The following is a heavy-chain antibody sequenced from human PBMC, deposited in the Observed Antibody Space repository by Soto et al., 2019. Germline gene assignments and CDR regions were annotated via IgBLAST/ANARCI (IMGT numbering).Heavy chain of an antibody. CDR3: ARQEDWNDLTTYYYYGMDV. CDR1: GYSFTSYW. Sequence: GESLKISCKGSGYSFTSYWIGWVRQMPGKGLEWMGIIYPGDSDTRYSPSFQGQVTISADKSISTAYLQWSSLKASDTAMYYCARQEDWNDLTTYYYYGMDVWGQGTTVTVSS. D-gene: IGHD1-1*01. V-gene: IGHV5-51*01. J-gene: IGHJ6*02. CDR2: IYPGDSDT.